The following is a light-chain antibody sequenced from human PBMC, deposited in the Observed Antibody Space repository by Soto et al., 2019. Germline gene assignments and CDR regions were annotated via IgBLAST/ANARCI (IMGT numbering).Light chain of an antibody. CDR1: SSNIGRNT. CDR3: AAWDDTSSFV. J-gene: IGLJ1*01. V-gene: IGLV1-44*01. CDR2: TND. Sequence: QSVLTQPPSASGTPGQRVIISCSGGSSNIGRNTVNWYQHLPGTAPRLLIYTNDQRPSGVPDRFSGSKSGTSASLAISGLKYEEEDDYYCAAWDDTSSFVFGTGPKVTV.